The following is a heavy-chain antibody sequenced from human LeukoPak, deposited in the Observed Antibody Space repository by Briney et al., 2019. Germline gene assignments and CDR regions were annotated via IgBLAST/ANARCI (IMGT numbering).Heavy chain of an antibody. Sequence: QPGGSLRLSCAASGFTFSSYGMSWVRQAPGKGLEWVSAISGSGGSTYYADSVKGRFTISRDNSKNTLYLQMNSLRAEDTAVYYCARGTIRGYSGYDFDYWGQGTLVTVSS. CDR2: ISGSGGST. CDR1: GFTFSSYG. CDR3: ARGTIRGYSGYDFDY. V-gene: IGHV3-23*01. J-gene: IGHJ4*02. D-gene: IGHD5-12*01.